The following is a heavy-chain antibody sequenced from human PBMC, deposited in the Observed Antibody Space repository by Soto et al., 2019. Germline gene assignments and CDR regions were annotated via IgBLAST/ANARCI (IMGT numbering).Heavy chain of an antibody. CDR2: INPNSGGT. CDR3: ARLRARVYAPYYYYYYMDV. D-gene: IGHD2-8*01. V-gene: IGHV1-2*04. CDR1: GYTFTGYY. Sequence: ASVKVSCKATGYTFTGYYMHWVRQAPGQGLEWMGWINPNSGGTNYAQKFQGWVTMTRDTSISTAYMELRSLRSDDTAVYYCARLRARVYAPYYYYYYMDVWGKGTTVTVSS. J-gene: IGHJ6*03.